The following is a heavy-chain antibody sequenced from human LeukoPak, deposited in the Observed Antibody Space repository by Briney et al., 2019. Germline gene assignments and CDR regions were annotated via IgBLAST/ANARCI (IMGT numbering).Heavy chain of an antibody. D-gene: IGHD6-19*01. Sequence: GGSLRLSCTASGISLSTYAMSWVRQTSGKGLEWVSAISGSGRSPYYADSVKGHFTISRDNSKNTLYLQMNSLRAEDTAVYYCAKGSGWYWYYFDYWGQGTLVTVSS. CDR2: ISGSGRSP. CDR1: GISLSTYA. J-gene: IGHJ4*02. V-gene: IGHV3-23*01. CDR3: AKGSGWYWYYFDY.